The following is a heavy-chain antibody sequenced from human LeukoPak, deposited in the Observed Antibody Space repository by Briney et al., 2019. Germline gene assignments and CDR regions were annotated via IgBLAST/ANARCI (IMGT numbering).Heavy chain of an antibody. D-gene: IGHD3-10*01. CDR2: ISSTGNYI. CDR1: GFTFSTYS. Sequence: GGSLRLSCAASGFTFSTYSMNWVRQAPGKGLEWVSSISSTGNYIYYADSVKGRFTISRDNANNSLYLQVNSLRAEDTAVYYCAFGEGYKVDYWGQGTLVTVSS. V-gene: IGHV3-21*01. J-gene: IGHJ4*02. CDR3: AFGEGYKVDY.